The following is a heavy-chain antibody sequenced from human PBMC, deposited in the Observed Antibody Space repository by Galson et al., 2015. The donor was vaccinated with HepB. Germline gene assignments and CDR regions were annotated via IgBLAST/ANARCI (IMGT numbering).Heavy chain of an antibody. CDR2: IYSGGST. V-gene: IGHV3-53*01. J-gene: IGHJ3*02. CDR3: AREMDSRGGGAFDI. CDR1: GFTVSSNY. Sequence: SLRLSCAASGFTVSSNYMSWVRQAPGKGLEWVSVIYSGGSTYYADSVKGRFTISRDNSKNTLYLQMNSLRAEDTAVYYCAREMDSRGGGAFDIWGQGTMVTVSS. D-gene: IGHD3-22*01.